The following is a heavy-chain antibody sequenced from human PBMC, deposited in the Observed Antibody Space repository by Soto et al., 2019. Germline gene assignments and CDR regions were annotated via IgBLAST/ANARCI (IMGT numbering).Heavy chain of an antibody. J-gene: IGHJ4*02. CDR1: GGSISSYY. D-gene: IGHD6-19*01. CDR2: IYYSGST. CDR3: ARGLGVAGPFDV. V-gene: IGHV4-59*01. Sequence: PSETLSLTCTVSGGSISSYYWSWIRQPPGKGLEWIGYIYYSGSTNYNPSLKSRVTISVDTSKNQFSLKLSSVTAADTAVYYCARGLGVAGPFDVWGQGTLVTVSS.